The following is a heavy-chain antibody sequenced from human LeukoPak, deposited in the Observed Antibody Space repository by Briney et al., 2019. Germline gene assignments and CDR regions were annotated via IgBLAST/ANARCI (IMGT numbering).Heavy chain of an antibody. CDR2: IKSDGSTT. D-gene: IGHD6-19*01. CDR3: ARELAVGGTWFDP. Sequence: GGSLRLSCAASGFTLSSYWMHWVRQAPGKGLVWVSRIKSDGSTTNYADSVKGRFTISRDNAKNTLYLQMNSLRAEDTAVYYCARELAVGGTWFDPWGQGTLVTVSS. CDR1: GFTLSSYW. J-gene: IGHJ5*02. V-gene: IGHV3-74*01.